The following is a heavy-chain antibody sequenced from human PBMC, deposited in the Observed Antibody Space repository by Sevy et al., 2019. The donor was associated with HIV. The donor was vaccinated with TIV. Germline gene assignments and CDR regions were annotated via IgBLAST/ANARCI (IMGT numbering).Heavy chain of an antibody. J-gene: IGHJ6*03. CDR2: ISSSGSTI. CDR1: GFTFSDYY. V-gene: IGHV3-11*01. Sequence: GGSLRLSCAASGFTFSDYYMSWIRQAPGKGLEWVSYISSSGSTIYYADSVKGRFTISRDNAKNSLYLQMNILRAEDTAVYYCAGESYYYYMDVWGKGTRVTVSS. CDR3: AGESYYYYMDV.